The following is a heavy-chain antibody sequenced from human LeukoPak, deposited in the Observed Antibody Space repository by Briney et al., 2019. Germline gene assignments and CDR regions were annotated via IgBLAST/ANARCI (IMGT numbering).Heavy chain of an antibody. CDR2: IYTRGGT. Sequence: SETVSLTCTVSGDSISDYYWNWIRQPAGKGLEWIGRIYTRGGTTYNPSLNSRASMSLDTSKTQFSLRLTSVTAADTAVYFCARDSIGISAPGADWGQGILVAVSS. V-gene: IGHV4-4*07. CDR3: ARDSIGISAPGAD. D-gene: IGHD6-13*01. J-gene: IGHJ4*02. CDR1: GDSISDYY.